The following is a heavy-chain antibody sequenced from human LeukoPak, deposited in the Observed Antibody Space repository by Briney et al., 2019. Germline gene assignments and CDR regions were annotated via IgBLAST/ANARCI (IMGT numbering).Heavy chain of an antibody. CDR2: IKQDGSEK. D-gene: IGHD3-3*01. CDR1: GFTFSSYW. CDR3: ARDDLYYDFWSGYPAADY. J-gene: IGHJ4*02. Sequence: GGSLRLSCAASGFTFSSYWMSWVRQAPGKGLEWVANIKQDGSEKYYVDSVKGRFTISRDNAKNSLYLQMNSLRAEDTAVYYCARDDLYYDFWSGYPAADYWGQGTLVTVSS. V-gene: IGHV3-7*01.